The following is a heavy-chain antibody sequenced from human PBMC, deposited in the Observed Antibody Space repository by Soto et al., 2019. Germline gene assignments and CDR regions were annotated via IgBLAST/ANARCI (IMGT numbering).Heavy chain of an antibody. J-gene: IGHJ3*02. CDR3: ARSRGALKALDAFDI. V-gene: IGHV3-30-3*01. D-gene: IGHD2-2*01. CDR1: GFTFSSYA. CDR2: ISYDVSNK. Sequence: PGGSLRLSCQASGFTFSSYAMHWIRQAPGKGLEWVAVISYDVSNKYYADSVKGRFTISRDNSKNTLYLQMTSLRAEDTAVYYCARSRGALKALDAFDIWGQGTMVTVSS.